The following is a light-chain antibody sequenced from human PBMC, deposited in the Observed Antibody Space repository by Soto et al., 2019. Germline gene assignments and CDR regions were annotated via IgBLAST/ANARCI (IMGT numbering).Light chain of an antibody. Sequence: DIQMTQSPSSLSASVGDRVTITCRASQNISNYLNWYQQKPGKAPKLLIYAASSWQSGVPSRFSGSGSGTDFTLTISSLHPGDFAIYYCQQSYSTPLTFGGGTRVEIK. CDR2: AAS. V-gene: IGKV1-39*01. CDR1: QNISNY. CDR3: QQSYSTPLT. J-gene: IGKJ4*01.